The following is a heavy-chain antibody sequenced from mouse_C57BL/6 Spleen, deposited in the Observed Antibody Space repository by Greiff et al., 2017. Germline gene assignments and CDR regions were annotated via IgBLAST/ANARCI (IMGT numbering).Heavy chain of an antibody. D-gene: IGHD2-4*01. CDR3: VGYQGDYGWYFDV. CDR1: GFTFTTYA. CDR2: LRRKSSNYAT. J-gene: IGHJ1*03. Sequence: EVQLVESGGGLVQPKGSLKLSCAASGFTFTTYAMHWVRQAPGKGLEWVARLRRKSSNYATYYADSVKDRFTISRDDSQSILNLQKNNLKTEDTAMYYGVGYQGDYGWYFDVWGTGTTVTVSS. V-gene: IGHV10-3*01.